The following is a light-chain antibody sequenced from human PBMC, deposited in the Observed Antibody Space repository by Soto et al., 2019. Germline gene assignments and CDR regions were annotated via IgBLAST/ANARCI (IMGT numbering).Light chain of an antibody. CDR1: SSNIGGNF. V-gene: IGLV1-47*01. CDR3: AAWDDSRDGVL. CDR2: MNN. Sequence: QSALTQPPSASGTPGQTVTISCSGSSSNIGGNFVSWYQHVPGTAPKVLIFMNNHRPSGVPDRFSGSKSGTSASLAISGLRSEDESDYYCAAWDDSRDGVLFGGGTKLTVL. J-gene: IGLJ2*01.